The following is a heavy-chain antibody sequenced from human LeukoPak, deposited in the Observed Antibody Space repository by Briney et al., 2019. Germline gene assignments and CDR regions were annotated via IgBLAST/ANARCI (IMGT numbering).Heavy chain of an antibody. D-gene: IGHD3-3*01. V-gene: IGHV1-18*01. CDR3: AREFGVVISRYYYYGMDV. CDR2: ISAYNGNT. CDR1: GYTFTSYG. J-gene: IGHJ6*02. Sequence: GASVKVSCKASGYTFTSYGISWVRQAPGQGLEWMGWISAYNGNTNYAQKLQGRVTMTTDTPTSTAYMELRSLRSDDTAVYYCAREFGVVISRYYYYGMDVWGQGTTVTVSS.